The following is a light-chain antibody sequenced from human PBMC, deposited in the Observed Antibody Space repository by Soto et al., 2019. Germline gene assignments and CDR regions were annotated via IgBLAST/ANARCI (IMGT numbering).Light chain of an antibody. Sequence: QSALTQPPSASGSPGQSVTISCTGTSSDVGGYNYVSWYQQHPGKAPKLMIYEVSKRPSGVPDRFSGSKSGNTASLTGSGLQAEDEGDYYCSSYAGSNNLVFGGGTKLTVL. CDR2: EVS. J-gene: IGLJ3*02. V-gene: IGLV2-8*01. CDR1: SSDVGGYNY. CDR3: SSYAGSNNLV.